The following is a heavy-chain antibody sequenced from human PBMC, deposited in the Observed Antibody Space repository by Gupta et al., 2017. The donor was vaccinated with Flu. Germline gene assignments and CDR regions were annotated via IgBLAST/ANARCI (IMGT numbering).Heavy chain of an antibody. V-gene: IGHV4-38-2*02. CDR3: ARDKGYSGYDLPYYGMDV. CDR2: IYHSGST. CDR1: GYSISSGYY. D-gene: IGHD5-12*01. Sequence: QVQLQESGPGLVKPSETLSLTCAVSGYSISSGYYWGWIRQPPGKGLEWIGSIYHSGSTYYNPSLKSRVTISVDTSKNQFSLKLSSVTAADTAVYYCARDKGYSGYDLPYYGMDVWGQGTTVTVSS. J-gene: IGHJ6*02.